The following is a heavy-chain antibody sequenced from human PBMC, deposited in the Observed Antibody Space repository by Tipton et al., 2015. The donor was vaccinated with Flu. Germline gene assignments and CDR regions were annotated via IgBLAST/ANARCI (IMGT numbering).Heavy chain of an antibody. CDR1: GASISSNGYY. CDR2: IYNGGSP. V-gene: IGHV4-31*03. J-gene: IGHJ4*02. CDR3: ASVGRQQPSPYY. Sequence: TLSLTCTVSGASISSNGYYWTWIRQHPGEGLEWIGYIYNGGSPAYNSSLKSRVSISIDTSKNQFSLNMRSVTAADTAVYYCASVGRQQPSPYYWGQGTSVTVSS. D-gene: IGHD6-13*01.